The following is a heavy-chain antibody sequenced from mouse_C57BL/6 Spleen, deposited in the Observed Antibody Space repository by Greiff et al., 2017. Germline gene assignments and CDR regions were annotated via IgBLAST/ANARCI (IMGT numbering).Heavy chain of an antibody. CDR3: ARHEEGTAQAWYSLDY. V-gene: IGHV1-62-2*01. CDR1: GYTFTEYT. J-gene: IGHJ2*01. Sequence: QVQLQQSGAELVKPGASVKLSCKASGYTFTEYTLPWVKQRSGQGLAWIGWFYPGSGSITYNEKFKDKATLTADKSSRTVYMELSRLTSEDSAVYYCARHEEGTAQAWYSLDYWGQGTTLTVSS. D-gene: IGHD3-3*01. CDR2: FYPGSGSI.